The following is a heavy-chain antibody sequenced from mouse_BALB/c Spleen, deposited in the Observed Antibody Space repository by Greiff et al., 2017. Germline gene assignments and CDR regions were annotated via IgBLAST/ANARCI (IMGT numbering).Heavy chain of an antibody. V-gene: IGHV5-6-4*01. CDR3: TRDWGLRCAMDY. CDR1: GFTFSSYT. Sequence: EVKLMESGGGLVKPGGSLKLSCAASGFTFSSYTMSWVRQTPEKRLEWVATISSGGSYTYYPDSVKGRFTISRDNAKNTLYLQMSSLKSEDTAMYYCTRDWGLRCAMDYWGQGTSVTVSS. D-gene: IGHD2-4*01. J-gene: IGHJ4*01. CDR2: ISSGGSYT.